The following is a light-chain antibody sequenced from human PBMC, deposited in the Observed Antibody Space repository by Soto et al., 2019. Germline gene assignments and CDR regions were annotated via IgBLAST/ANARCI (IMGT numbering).Light chain of an antibody. CDR1: QTISNY. CDR3: QQSYSTPYT. V-gene: IGKV1-39*01. CDR2: AAS. Sequence: DIQMTQSPSSLSASVGDRVTITCRASQTISNYLNWYQQKPGKAPKLLIYAASSLQSGVPSRLSGSESGTDFTLTISSLQPEDFATYYCQQSYSTPYTFGQGTKLEIK. J-gene: IGKJ2*01.